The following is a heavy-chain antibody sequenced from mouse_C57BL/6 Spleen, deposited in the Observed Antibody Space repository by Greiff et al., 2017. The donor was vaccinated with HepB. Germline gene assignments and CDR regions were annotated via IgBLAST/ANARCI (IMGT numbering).Heavy chain of an antibody. CDR2: IDPNSGGT. CDR1: GYTFTSYW. V-gene: IGHV1-72*01. CDR3: ARWGSYYYGSSYVDYAMDY. D-gene: IGHD1-1*01. J-gene: IGHJ4*01. Sequence: QVQLQQSGAELVKPGASVKLSCKASGYTFTSYWMHWVKQRPGRGLEWIGRIDPNSGGTKYNEKFKSKATLTVDKPSSKAYRQLSSLTSEDSAVYYCARWGSYYYGSSYVDYAMDYWGQGTSVTVSS.